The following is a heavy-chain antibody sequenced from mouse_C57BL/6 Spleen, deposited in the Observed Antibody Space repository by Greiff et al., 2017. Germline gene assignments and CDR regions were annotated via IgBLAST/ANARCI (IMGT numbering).Heavy chain of an antibody. CDR2: IYPGDGDT. CDR1: GYAFSSYW. J-gene: IGHJ2*01. V-gene: IGHV1-80*01. Sequence: QVQLQQSGAELVKPGASVKISCKASGYAFSSYWMNWVKQRPGKGLEWIGQIYPGDGDTNYNGKFKGKATLTADKSSSTAYMQLSSLTSEDSAVYFCAFITTVGGGFDYWGQGTTLTVSS. D-gene: IGHD1-1*01. CDR3: AFITTVGGGFDY.